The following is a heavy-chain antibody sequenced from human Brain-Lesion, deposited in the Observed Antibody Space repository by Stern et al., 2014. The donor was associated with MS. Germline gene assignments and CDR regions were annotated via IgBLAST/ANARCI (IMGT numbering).Heavy chain of an antibody. V-gene: IGHV4-61*02. J-gene: IGHJ6*02. CDR3: ARGRVVPGFQYYATDV. CDR1: GGSISSGGYY. Sequence: QVQLVESGPGLVKPSQTLSLSCTVSGGSISSGGYYWSWIRQPAGKGLEWIGRIFHSGSTRYKPSLKSRVTILTDTSKNHFSLGLTSMPAADTAVYYCARGRVVPGFQYYATDVWGQGTTVIVSS. CDR2: IFHSGST. D-gene: IGHD2-2*01.